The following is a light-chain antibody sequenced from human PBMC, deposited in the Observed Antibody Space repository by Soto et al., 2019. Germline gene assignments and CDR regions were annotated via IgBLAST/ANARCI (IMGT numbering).Light chain of an antibody. CDR1: SGSIASKY. V-gene: IGLV6-57*01. J-gene: IGLJ2*01. CDR3: QSYDSSNVV. CDR2: EDN. Sequence: NFMLTQPHSVSESPGKTVTISCTRSSGSIASKYVQWYQQRPGSSPTTVIYEDNQRPSGVPDRFSGSIDSSSNSASLTIPGLETEDEADYFCQSYDSSNVVFGGGTQLTVL.